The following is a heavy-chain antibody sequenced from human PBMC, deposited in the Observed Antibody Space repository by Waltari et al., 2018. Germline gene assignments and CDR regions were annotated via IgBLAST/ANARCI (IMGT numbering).Heavy chain of an antibody. CDR1: GYTFTGYY. V-gene: IGHV1-2*02. D-gene: IGHD4-4*01. CDR3: ARDQYSNPDFDY. J-gene: IGHJ4*02. CDR2: INPNSGGT. Sequence: QVQLVQSGAEVKKPGASVKVSCKASGYTFTGYYMHWVRQAPGQGLEWMGWINPNSGGTNYAQKLQGRVTMTRDTSISTAYMELSRLRSDDTAVYYCARDQYSNPDFDYWGQGTLVTVSS.